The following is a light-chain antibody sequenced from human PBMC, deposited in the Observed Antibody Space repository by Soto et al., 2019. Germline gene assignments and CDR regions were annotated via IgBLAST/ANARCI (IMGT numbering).Light chain of an antibody. CDR2: GTS. Sequence: EMVITQSPATLSVSPGERATLSCRASQSININLAWYQQKPGQAPRLLIYGTSTWASGVPARFSGSGSGTEFTLTISNLQSEDFAVYYCQQYNDWPPLTFGGGTKVDIK. V-gene: IGKV3-15*01. CDR3: QQYNDWPPLT. J-gene: IGKJ4*01. CDR1: QSININ.